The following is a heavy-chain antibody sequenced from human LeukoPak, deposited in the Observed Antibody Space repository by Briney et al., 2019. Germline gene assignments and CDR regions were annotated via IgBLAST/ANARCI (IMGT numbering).Heavy chain of an antibody. CDR3: VRDGGVSGYDLLDY. D-gene: IGHD5-12*01. Sequence: GGSLRLSCAASEFTFSHYWMTCVRQAPGKGLEWVAQINQDGSEEYYMDSVKARFTISRDNAKNSVFLQMNSLRAEDTAVYYCVRDGGVSGYDLLDYWGQGTLVTVSS. CDR1: EFTFSHYW. CDR2: INQDGSEE. V-gene: IGHV3-7*01. J-gene: IGHJ4*02.